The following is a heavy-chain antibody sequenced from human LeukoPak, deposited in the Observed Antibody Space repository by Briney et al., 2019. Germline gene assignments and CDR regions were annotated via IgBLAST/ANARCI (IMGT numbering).Heavy chain of an antibody. D-gene: IGHD1-14*01. Sequence: TGGSLRLSCAASGFTFSSYSMNWVRQAPGKGLEWVSYISSSSSTIYYADSVKGRFTISRDNAKNSLYLQMNSLRAEDTAVYYCATLEEPDYWGQGTLVTVSS. J-gene: IGHJ4*02. V-gene: IGHV3-48*01. CDR1: GFTFSSYS. CDR3: ATLEEPDY. CDR2: ISSSSSTI.